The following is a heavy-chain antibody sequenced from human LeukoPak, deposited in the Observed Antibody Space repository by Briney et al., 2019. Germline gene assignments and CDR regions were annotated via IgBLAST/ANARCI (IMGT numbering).Heavy chain of an antibody. J-gene: IGHJ4*02. Sequence: QPGGSLRLSCTASGFTFSDYWMHWVRQAPGKGLVWVSRINSDGSRTNYADCVKGRFTISRDNAKNTVFLQMNSLTAEDAAVYYCARVITGSTYGQFDFWGQGALATVSS. V-gene: IGHV3-74*01. D-gene: IGHD5-18*01. CDR1: GFTFSDYW. CDR3: ARVITGSTYGQFDF. CDR2: INSDGSRT.